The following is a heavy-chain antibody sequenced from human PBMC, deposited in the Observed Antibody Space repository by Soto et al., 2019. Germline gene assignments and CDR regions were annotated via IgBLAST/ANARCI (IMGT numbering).Heavy chain of an antibody. CDR1: GFSLSNARMG. CDR2: IFSNDEK. V-gene: IGHV2-26*01. D-gene: IGHD6-19*01. CDR3: ARMSPLDPVAGDCFDY. J-gene: IGHJ4*02. Sequence: QVTLKESGPVLVKPTETLTLTCTVSGFSLSNARMGVSWIRQPPGEALEWLAHIFSNDEKSYITSLKSRLSISKDTSKSQVVLTMTNMDPADTATYYCARMSPLDPVAGDCFDYWGQGTLVTVSS.